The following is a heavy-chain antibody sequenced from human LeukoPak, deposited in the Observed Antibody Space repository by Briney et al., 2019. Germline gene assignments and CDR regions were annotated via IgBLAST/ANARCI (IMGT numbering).Heavy chain of an antibody. CDR1: GGSVSHTNYY. Sequence: SETLSLTCTVSGGSVSHTNYYWVWIRQPPGKGLEWIATIYYSGSTYYSPSLKSRVTISVDTSKNQFSLKLSSVTAADTAVYYCARQRRGYSYGYKVQGMGAFDYWGQGTLVTVSS. D-gene: IGHD5-18*01. CDR2: IYYSGST. CDR3: ARQRRGYSYGYKVQGMGAFDY. V-gene: IGHV4-39*01. J-gene: IGHJ4*02.